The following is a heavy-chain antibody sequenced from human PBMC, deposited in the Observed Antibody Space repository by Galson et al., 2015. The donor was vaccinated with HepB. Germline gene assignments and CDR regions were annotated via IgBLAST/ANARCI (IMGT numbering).Heavy chain of an antibody. J-gene: IGHJ6*02. CDR1: GFTFSSYA. D-gene: IGHD2-21*02. CDR3: AKAVIFVVVTAIFGPWGGMDV. Sequence: SLRLSCAASGFTFSSYAMSWVRQAPGKGLEWVSAISGSGGSTYYADSVKGRFTISRDNSKNTLYLQMNSLRAEDTAVYYCAKAVIFVVVTAIFGPWGGMDVWGQGTTVTVSS. V-gene: IGHV3-23*01. CDR2: ISGSGGST.